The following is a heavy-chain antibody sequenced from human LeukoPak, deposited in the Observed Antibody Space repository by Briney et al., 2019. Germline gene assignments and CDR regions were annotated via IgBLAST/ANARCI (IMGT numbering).Heavy chain of an antibody. V-gene: IGHV3-30-3*01. CDR2: ISYDGSNK. CDR3: ARVFGTYYYDSSGYSSGGY. J-gene: IGHJ4*02. Sequence: PGGSLRLSCAASGFTFSSYAMHWVRQAPGKGLEWVAVISYDGSNKYYADSVKGRFTISRDNSKNTLYLQMNSLRAEDTAVYYCARVFGTYYYDSSGYSSGGYWGQGTLVTVSS. D-gene: IGHD3-22*01. CDR1: GFTFSSYA.